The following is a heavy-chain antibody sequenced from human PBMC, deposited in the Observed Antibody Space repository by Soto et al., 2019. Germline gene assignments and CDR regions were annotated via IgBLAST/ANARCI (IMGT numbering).Heavy chain of an antibody. V-gene: IGHV4-34*01. CDR1: GGPCSGYY. CDR2: INHSGNT. J-gene: IGHJ6*02. CDR3: ARETAYDYVWGSYRPAYYGMDV. D-gene: IGHD3-16*02. Sequence: PSDTLYRTGVVYGGPCSGYYWTWIRQPPGKGLEWIGEINHSGNTNYNPSLKGRVSISVDTSKSQFSLTLSSVTAAETAVYLCARETAYDYVWGSYRPAYYGMDVWGQGTTVTVSS.